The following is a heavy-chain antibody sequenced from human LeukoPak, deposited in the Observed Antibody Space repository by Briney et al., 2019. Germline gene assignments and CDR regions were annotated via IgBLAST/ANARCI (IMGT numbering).Heavy chain of an antibody. Sequence: ASVKVSCKTSGYTLSGYSIHWVRQAPGQGLEWMGWINPKSGDTKSAQKFQGRVTMTGDTSISTIYMEVTRLRSDDTAIYYCARDFFSEVTYHGEIAYFDQWGPGTLVSVSS. V-gene: IGHV1-2*02. CDR3: ARDFFSEVTYHGEIAYFDQ. CDR2: INPKSGDT. D-gene: IGHD1-14*01. J-gene: IGHJ4*02. CDR1: GYTLSGYS.